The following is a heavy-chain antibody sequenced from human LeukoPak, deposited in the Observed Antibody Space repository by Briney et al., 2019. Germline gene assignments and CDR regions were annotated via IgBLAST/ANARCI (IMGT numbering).Heavy chain of an antibody. CDR1: GGSISSGSYY. Sequence: PSETLSLTCTVSGGSISSGSYYWDWIRQPPGKGLEWIGTIYYSGSTYYNPSLKSRVTISVDTSNNQFSLNLSSVTASDTAVYYCASSPSGVVRGSFYGMDVWGQGTTVTVSS. J-gene: IGHJ6*02. CDR2: IYYSGST. D-gene: IGHD3-10*01. CDR3: ASSPSGVVRGSFYGMDV. V-gene: IGHV4-39*01.